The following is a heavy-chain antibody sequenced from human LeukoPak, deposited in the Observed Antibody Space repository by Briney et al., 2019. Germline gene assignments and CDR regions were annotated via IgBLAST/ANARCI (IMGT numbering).Heavy chain of an antibody. J-gene: IGHJ4*02. D-gene: IGHD1-26*01. Sequence: GESLKISCKGSGYSFTNYLIGWVRQMPGKGLEWMGIIYPGDSDTRYSPSFQGQVTISADKSISTAYLQWSSLKASDTAMYYCARPRGSSRLHFDYWGQGTLVTVSS. CDR1: GYSFTNYL. CDR3: ARPRGSSRLHFDY. CDR2: IYPGDSDT. V-gene: IGHV5-51*01.